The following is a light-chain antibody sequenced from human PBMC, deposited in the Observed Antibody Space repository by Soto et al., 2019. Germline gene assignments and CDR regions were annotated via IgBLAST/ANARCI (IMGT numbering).Light chain of an antibody. V-gene: IGKV3-20*01. Sequence: EIVLTQSPGTLSLSPGERATLSCRASQSVTRSLLAWYQQKPRHAHMLLIYGASNGATSIPDRCSGSLSVTDFPITISRQSPDYVVVYYCQQYGSSPYTFGQGTKLEIK. CDR1: QSVTRSL. J-gene: IGKJ2*01. CDR3: QQYGSSPYT. CDR2: GAS.